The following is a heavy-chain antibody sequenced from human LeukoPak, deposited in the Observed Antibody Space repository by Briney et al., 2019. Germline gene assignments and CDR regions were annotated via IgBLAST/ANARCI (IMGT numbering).Heavy chain of an antibody. V-gene: IGHV3-23*01. CDR3: AKGGPYSSSPVDY. CDR2: ISNSGSHT. D-gene: IGHD6-6*01. CDR1: GFTFSSYA. Sequence: GGSLRLSSAASGFTFSSYAMSWVRQAPAKGLEWVSSISNSGSHTYYADSVKGRFTISRDNPKNTLHLQMNSLRAEDTAVYYCAKGGPYSSSPVDYWGQGTLVTVSS. J-gene: IGHJ4*02.